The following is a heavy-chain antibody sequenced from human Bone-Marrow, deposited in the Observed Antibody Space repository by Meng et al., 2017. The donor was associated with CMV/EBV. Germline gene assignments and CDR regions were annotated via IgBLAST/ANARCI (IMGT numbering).Heavy chain of an antibody. Sequence: GESLKISCAASGFTFSSYSMNWVRQAPGKGLEWVSYISSSGSTIYYADSVKGRFTISRDNAKNSLYLQMNSLRAEDTAVYYRAISRITMVRGVIIIGAFDIWGQGTMVTVSS. D-gene: IGHD3-10*01. J-gene: IGHJ3*02. CDR3: AISRITMVRGVIIIGAFDI. V-gene: IGHV3-48*04. CDR2: ISSSGSTI. CDR1: GFTFSSYS.